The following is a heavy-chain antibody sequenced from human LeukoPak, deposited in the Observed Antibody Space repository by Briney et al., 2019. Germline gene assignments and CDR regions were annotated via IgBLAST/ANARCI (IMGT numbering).Heavy chain of an antibody. D-gene: IGHD2-21*02. CDR1: GFTFDDYA. V-gene: IGHV3-9*01. Sequence: GGSLRLSCAASGFTFDDYAVHWVRQAPGKGLEWVSGISWNSGGIGYADSVKGRFTISRDNAKNSLYLQMNSLRAEDTALYYCAKGRGVTRYFDLWGRGTLVTVSS. J-gene: IGHJ2*01. CDR3: AKGRGVTRYFDL. CDR2: ISWNSGGI.